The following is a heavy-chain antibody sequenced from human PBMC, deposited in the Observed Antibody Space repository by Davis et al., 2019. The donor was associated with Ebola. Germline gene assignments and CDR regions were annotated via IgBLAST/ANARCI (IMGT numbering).Heavy chain of an antibody. CDR3: ARESSHAFDI. CDR2: KRYNEIKK. V-gene: IGHV3-30*02. J-gene: IGHJ3*02. Sequence: GESLKISCTSSEITLSDYAMHWVRQAPGKGLEWLTFKRYNEIKKYYADSVQGRFTVSRDDSSNTMFLQMDSLRGGDTAVYFCARESSHAFDIWGQGAFVTVSS. CDR1: EITLSDYA.